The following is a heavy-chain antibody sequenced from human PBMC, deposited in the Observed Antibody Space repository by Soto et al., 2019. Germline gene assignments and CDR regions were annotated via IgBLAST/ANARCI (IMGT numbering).Heavy chain of an antibody. CDR3: AKDLRPDGRYDLDY. CDR1: GFIFRTYA. CDR2: MLGDGRSS. D-gene: IGHD1-26*01. Sequence: EVQLLESGGGLAQPGGSLRLSCTASGFIFRTYAMNWVRQAPGKGLEWVSVMLGDGRSSGYADSVRGRFTISRDNSKNTLYLQMNNLRAEDTAVYYCAKDLRPDGRYDLDYWGQGTLVTVSS. J-gene: IGHJ4*02. V-gene: IGHV3-23*01.